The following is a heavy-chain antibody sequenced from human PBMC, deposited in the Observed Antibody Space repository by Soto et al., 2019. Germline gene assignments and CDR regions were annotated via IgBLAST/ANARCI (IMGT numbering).Heavy chain of an antibody. CDR3: ALSRRSSPLEVAVPGFEY. D-gene: IGHD2-21*01. V-gene: IGHV3-30*03. Sequence: GTLTLSCAVSVFSCGVVGLSWVRQAPGTGVVWLSVLPYGGVADYYADAVRGRFTISGDNSKNTLFLQMDTVRVADSGVYYFALSRRSSPLEVAVPGFEYWGQGTLVTVSS. CDR2: LPYGGVAD. CDR1: VFSCGVVG. J-gene: IGHJ4*02.